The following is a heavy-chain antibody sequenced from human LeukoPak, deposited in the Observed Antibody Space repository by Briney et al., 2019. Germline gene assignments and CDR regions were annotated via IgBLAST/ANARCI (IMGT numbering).Heavy chain of an antibody. Sequence: GGSLRLSCAASGFTFRSYWMGWVRQAPGKGLEWVANTKPDGSAEYYADSVRGRFTTSRDNANNLLYLQMNRLRAEDTAVYYCARDGGLNTNFGYWGQGTLVTVSS. CDR1: GFTFRSYW. CDR2: TKPDGSAE. J-gene: IGHJ4*02. V-gene: IGHV3-7*01. CDR3: ARDGGLNTNFGY. D-gene: IGHD2-15*01.